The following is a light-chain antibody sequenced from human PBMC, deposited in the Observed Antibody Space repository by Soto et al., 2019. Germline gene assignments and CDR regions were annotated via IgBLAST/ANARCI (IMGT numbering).Light chain of an antibody. CDR2: GAS. CDR1: QSVSNNY. CDR3: QQYGSSPRT. Sequence: EIVLTQSPGTLSLSPGERATLSCRASQSVSNNYLAWYQQKFGQAPRLLIYGASSRATGIPDRFSGSGSGTDFTLIISRLEPEDFAVYYCQQYGSSPRTFGQGTKVEIK. J-gene: IGKJ1*01. V-gene: IGKV3-20*01.